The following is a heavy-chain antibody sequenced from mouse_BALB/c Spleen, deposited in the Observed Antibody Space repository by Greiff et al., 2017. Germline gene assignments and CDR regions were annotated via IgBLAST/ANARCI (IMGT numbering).Heavy chain of an antibody. CDR3: ARSDYRYGAY. D-gene: IGHD2-14*01. Sequence: VQLQQTGPELVKPGASVKISCKASGYSFTDYIMLWVKQSHGKSLEWIGNINPYYGSTSYNLKFKGKATLTVDKSSSTAYMQLNSLTSEDSAVYYCARSDYRYGAYWGQGTLVTVSA. CDR2: INPYYGST. V-gene: IGHV1-39*01. CDR1: GYSFTDYI. J-gene: IGHJ3*01.